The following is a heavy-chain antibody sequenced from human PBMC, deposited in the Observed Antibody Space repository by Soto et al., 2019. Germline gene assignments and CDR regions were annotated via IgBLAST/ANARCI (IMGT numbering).Heavy chain of an antibody. CDR1: GFSFSYYY. CDR3: ARGVRSLLTAIGGFDP. CDR2: ISSAGNTI. V-gene: IGHV3-11*01. Sequence: GGSLRVSCAVSGFSFSYYYMACIRQAPGKGLEWISYISSAGNTIYYADSVKGRFTVSRDDDNNTLHLQMHSLRADDTSHYYCARGVRSLLTAIGGFDPWAEGTLVTVYS. D-gene: IGHD2-21*02. J-gene: IGHJ5*02.